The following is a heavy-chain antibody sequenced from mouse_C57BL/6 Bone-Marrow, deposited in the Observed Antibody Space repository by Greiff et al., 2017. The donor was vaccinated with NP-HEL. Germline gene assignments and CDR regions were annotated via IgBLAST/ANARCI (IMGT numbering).Heavy chain of an antibody. Sequence: VQLQQSGPELVKPGDSVKISCKASGYLFTGYFMNWVMQSHGKSLEWIGRINPYNGDTFYNQKFKGKATLTVDKSSSTAHMELRSLTSEDSAVDYCARTDYWYFDVWGTGTTVTVSS. CDR2: INPYNGDT. CDR3: ARTDYWYFDV. V-gene: IGHV1-20*01. J-gene: IGHJ1*03. CDR1: GYLFTGYF.